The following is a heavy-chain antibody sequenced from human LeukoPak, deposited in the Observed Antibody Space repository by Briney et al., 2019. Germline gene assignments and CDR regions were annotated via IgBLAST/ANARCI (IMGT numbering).Heavy chain of an antibody. V-gene: IGHV4-59*01. CDR1: GGSISSYY. J-gene: IGHJ5*02. D-gene: IGHD6-13*01. Sequence: PSETLSLTCSVSGGSISSYYWSWIRQPPGKGLEWIGYIYYSGSTNYNPSLKSRVTISVDTSKNQFSLKLSSVTAADTAVYYCARDLKESGYSSTGNSFWFDPWGQGTLVTVSS. CDR2: IYYSGST. CDR3: ARDLKESGYSSTGNSFWFDP.